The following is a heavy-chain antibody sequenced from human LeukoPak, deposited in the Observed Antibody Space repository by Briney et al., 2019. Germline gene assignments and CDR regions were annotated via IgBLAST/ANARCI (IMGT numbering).Heavy chain of an antibody. Sequence: GGSLRLSCAASGFTFSNAWMSWVRQAPGKGLEWVGRIKSKTDGGTTDYAAPVKGRFTISRDDSKSTLYLQMNSLKTEDTAVYYCTTTYPARIAAAGKAPYFDYWGQGTLATVSS. CDR2: IKSKTDGGTT. V-gene: IGHV3-15*01. CDR1: GFTFSNAW. J-gene: IGHJ4*02. D-gene: IGHD6-13*01. CDR3: TTTYPARIAAAGKAPYFDY.